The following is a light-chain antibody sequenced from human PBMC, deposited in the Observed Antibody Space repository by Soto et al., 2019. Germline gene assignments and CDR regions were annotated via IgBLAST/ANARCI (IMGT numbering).Light chain of an antibody. J-gene: IGKJ3*01. CDR1: QGISSY. CDR3: QQVNSYPLT. Sequence: DIQLTQSPSFLSASVGDRVTITCRASQGISSYLAWYQQKPGKAPKVLIYAASTVQSGVPSWFSGSGSGTEFTLTISSPQPEDFATYYCQQVNSYPLTFGPGTKVDIK. V-gene: IGKV1-9*01. CDR2: AAS.